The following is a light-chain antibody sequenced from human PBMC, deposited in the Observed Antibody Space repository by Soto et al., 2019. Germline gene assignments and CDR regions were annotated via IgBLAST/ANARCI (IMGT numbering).Light chain of an antibody. V-gene: IGLV1-47*02. CDR3: ASWDDRLGAVI. CDR1: SSNIGGTNY. Sequence: QSALTQPPSASGTPGQKVFLSCSGSSSNIGGTNYAYWYQQLPGAAPKLLMHSNNLRPSGVPERISGSKFGTAASLAISGLRSEDEAVYYCASWDDRLGAVIFGGGTKVTVL. CDR2: SNN. J-gene: IGLJ2*01.